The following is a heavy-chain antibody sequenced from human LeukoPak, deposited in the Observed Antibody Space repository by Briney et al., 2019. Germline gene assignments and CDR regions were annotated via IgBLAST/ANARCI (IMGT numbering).Heavy chain of an antibody. J-gene: IGHJ3*02. CDR1: GFAFSDYS. D-gene: IGHD2-2*01. V-gene: IGHV3-48*04. Sequence: GGSLRLSCAASGFAFSDYSMNWVRQAPGKGLEWVSYISSSDNTIHYADSVKGRFTISRDNSQNTLYLQMNSLRAEDTAVYYCVRYLGYCSSTSCPHDAFDIWGQGTMVTVSS. CDR2: ISSSDNTI. CDR3: VRYLGYCSSTSCPHDAFDI.